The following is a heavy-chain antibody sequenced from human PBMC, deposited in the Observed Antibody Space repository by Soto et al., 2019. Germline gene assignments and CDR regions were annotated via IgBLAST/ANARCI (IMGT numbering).Heavy chain of an antibody. CDR1: GGTFSSYA. CDR2: IIPIFGTA. CDR3: ARGGIVVVPAASHYYYGMDV. V-gene: IGHV1-69*01. Sequence: QVQLVQSGAEVKKPGSSVKVSCKASGGTFSSYAISWVRQAPGQGLEWMGGIIPIFGTANYAQKFQGRVTITADESPSTAYMELSSLRSEDTAVYYCARGGIVVVPAASHYYYGMDVWGQGTTVTVSS. J-gene: IGHJ6*02. D-gene: IGHD2-2*01.